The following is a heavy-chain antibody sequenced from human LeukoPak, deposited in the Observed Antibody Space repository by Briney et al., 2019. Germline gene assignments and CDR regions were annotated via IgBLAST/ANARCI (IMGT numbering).Heavy chain of an antibody. J-gene: IGHJ3*02. CDR3: VRDLDSNDSWSGYWPDAFDT. Sequence: GGSLRLSCAASGFNFDSYGMHWVRQAPGKGLEWVAVIWYDGSNEYYADSVKGRFAISRDNSRNTLYLQMNRLRAEDTAVYHCVRDLDSNDSWSGYWPDAFDTWGQGTVVSVSS. CDR2: IWYDGSNE. D-gene: IGHD3-3*01. CDR1: GFNFDSYG. V-gene: IGHV3-33*01.